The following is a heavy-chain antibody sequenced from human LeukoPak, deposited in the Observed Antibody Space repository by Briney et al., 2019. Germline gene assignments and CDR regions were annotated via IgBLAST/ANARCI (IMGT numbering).Heavy chain of an antibody. V-gene: IGHV3-7*01. CDR2: IKQDGSEK. CDR1: GFSFTSYG. CDR3: ASHGITMIVVAPDDAFDI. D-gene: IGHD3-22*01. J-gene: IGHJ3*02. Sequence: GRSLRLSCAASGFSFTSYGMHWVRQAPGKGLEWVANIKQDGSEKYYVDSVKGRFTISRDNAKNSLYLQMNSLRAEDTAVYYCASHGITMIVVAPDDAFDIWGQGTMVTVPS.